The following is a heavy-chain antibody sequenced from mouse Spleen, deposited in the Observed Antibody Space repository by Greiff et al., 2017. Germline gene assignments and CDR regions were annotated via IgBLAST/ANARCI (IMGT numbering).Heavy chain of an antibody. J-gene: IGHJ2*01. Sequence: QVQLKESGAELVRPGTSVKMSCKASGYTFTNYWIGWAKQRPGHGLEWIGDIYPGGGYTNYNEKFKSKATLTADKSSSTAYMQFSSLTSEDSAIYYCARGEKFRYYFDYWGQGTTLTVSS. CDR3: ARGEKFRYYFDY. CDR1: GYTFTNYW. CDR2: IYPGGGYT. V-gene: IGHV1-63*01.